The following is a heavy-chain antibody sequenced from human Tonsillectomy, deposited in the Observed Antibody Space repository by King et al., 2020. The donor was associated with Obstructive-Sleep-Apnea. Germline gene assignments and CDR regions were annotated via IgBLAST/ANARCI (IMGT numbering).Heavy chain of an antibody. CDR1: GGSINNDDNY. Sequence: QLQESGPGLVGPSQTLSLTCTVSGGSINNDDNYWSWIRQPPGKGLEWIGYIYYSGSTYYNPSLKSRLTISVDTSKNQISLKLSSVTAADTAVYYCVRGRGYYYDSSGYWFDNWGQGTLVTVSS. CDR3: VRGRGYYYDSSGYWFDN. J-gene: IGHJ4*02. CDR2: IYYSGST. D-gene: IGHD3-22*01. V-gene: IGHV4-30-4*01.